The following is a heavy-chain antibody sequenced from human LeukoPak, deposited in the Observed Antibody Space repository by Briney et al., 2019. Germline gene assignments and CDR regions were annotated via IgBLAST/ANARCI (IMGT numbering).Heavy chain of an antibody. CDR3: ARGVRYCSGSSCYSNTLTYMDV. CDR1: GFPFSSYN. V-gene: IGHV3-21*01. J-gene: IGHJ6*03. Sequence: GGPLRLSCAPSGFPFSSYNMNWVPPAPGKGLEWVSSIRSCSSYIYHADSVKGRFTISRDNAKNSLYLQMNSLRAEDTAVYYCARGVRYCSGSSCYSNTLTYMDVWGKGTTVTVSS. CDR2: IRSCSSYI. D-gene: IGHD2-15*01.